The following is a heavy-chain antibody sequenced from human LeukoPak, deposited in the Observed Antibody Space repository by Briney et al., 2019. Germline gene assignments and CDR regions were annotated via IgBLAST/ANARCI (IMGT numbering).Heavy chain of an antibody. CDR1: GFTVSSNY. D-gene: IGHD6-6*01. CDR3: AKGAYQSSXXXPFDY. J-gene: IGHJ4*02. Sequence: GGSLRLSCAASGFTVSSNYMSWVRQAPGKGLEWVSVIYSGGSTYYADSVKGRFTISRDNSKNTLYLQMNSLRAEDTAVYYCAKGAYQSSXXXPFDYWGQGTLVTVSS. V-gene: IGHV3-53*01. CDR2: IYSGGST.